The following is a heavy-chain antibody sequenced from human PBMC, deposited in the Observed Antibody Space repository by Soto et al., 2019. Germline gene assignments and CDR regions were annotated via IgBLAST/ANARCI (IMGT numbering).Heavy chain of an antibody. D-gene: IGHD2-2*01. J-gene: IGHJ4*02. Sequence: HPGGSLRLSCAASGFTFSSYAMSWVRQAPGKGLEWVSAISGSGGTTYYADSVKGRFTISRDTSKSTVYLQMNSLKAEDTAIYYCAKDRLGSTTDSYDFFDSWGTGTLVTVAS. V-gene: IGHV3-23*01. CDR2: ISGSGGTT. CDR3: AKDRLGSTTDSYDFFDS. CDR1: GFTFSSYA.